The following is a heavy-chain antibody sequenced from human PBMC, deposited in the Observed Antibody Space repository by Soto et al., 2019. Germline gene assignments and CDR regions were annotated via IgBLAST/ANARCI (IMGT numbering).Heavy chain of an antibody. J-gene: IGHJ6*02. CDR2: IYPGDSDT. CDR1: GYSFTSYW. V-gene: IGHV5-51*01. CDR3: ARDTKPYFWSGYYVDYYYGMDV. Sequence: PGESLKISCKGSGYSFTSYWIGWVRQMPGKGLEWMGIIYPGDSDTRYSPSFQGQVTISADKSISTAYLQWSSLKASDTAMYYCARDTKPYFWSGYYVDYYYGMDVWGQGTTVTVSS. D-gene: IGHD3-3*01.